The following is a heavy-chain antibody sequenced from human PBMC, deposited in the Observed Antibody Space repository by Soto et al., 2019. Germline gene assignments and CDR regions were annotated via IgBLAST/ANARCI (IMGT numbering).Heavy chain of an antibody. J-gene: IGHJ5*02. CDR2: INAGNGNT. CDR3: ANYPGGAAVSVHP. D-gene: IGHD6-13*01. Sequence: ASVKVSCKASGYTFTSYAMHWVRQAPGQRLEWMGWINAGNGNTKYSQKFQGRVTITRDTSASTAYMELSSLRAEDTAVYYCANYPGGAAVSVHPWGQGTLVTVSS. V-gene: IGHV1-3*01. CDR1: GYTFTSYA.